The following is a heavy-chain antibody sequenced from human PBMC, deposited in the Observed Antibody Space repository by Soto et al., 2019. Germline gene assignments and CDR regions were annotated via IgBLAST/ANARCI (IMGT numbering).Heavy chain of an antibody. CDR1: GDTFRSYA. D-gene: IGHD6-6*01. CDR3: EKSMCHTTACPHPSYDYYAMNL. J-gene: IGHJ6*01. V-gene: IGHV1-69*06. CDR2: IIPFLRTP. Sequence: QVQLVQSGPEVKKPGSSVKVSCESSGDTFRSYAMSWVRQAPGQGLEWMGGIIPFLRTPNYSQKFQGRVTITAQKSRRRNYMELSGLRDQDTDIYFCEKSMCHTTACPHPSYDYYAMNLWGPGNTVTVS.